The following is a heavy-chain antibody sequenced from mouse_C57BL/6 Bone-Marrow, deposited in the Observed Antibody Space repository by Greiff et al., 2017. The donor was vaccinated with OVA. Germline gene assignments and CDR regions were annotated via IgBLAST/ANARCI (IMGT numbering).Heavy chain of an antibody. CDR1: GYAFTNYL. CDR3: ARSGAMDY. V-gene: IGHV1-54*01. CDR2: INPGSGGT. Sequence: VQLQQSGAELVRPGTSVKVSCKASGYAFTNYLIEWVKQRPGQGLEWIGVINPGSGGTNYNEKFKGKATLTADESSSTAYMQLSSLTSEDSAVYFCARSGAMDYWGQGTSVTVSS. J-gene: IGHJ4*01.